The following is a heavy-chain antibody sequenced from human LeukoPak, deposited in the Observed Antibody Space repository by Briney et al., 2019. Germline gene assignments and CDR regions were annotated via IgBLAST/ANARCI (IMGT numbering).Heavy chain of an antibody. CDR3: ARSIVVVPFDY. D-gene: IGHD3-22*01. J-gene: IGHJ4*02. CDR2: IYYSGGT. Sequence: PSETLSLTCTVSGGSISSYYWSWIRQPPGKGLEWIGYIYYSGGTNYNPSLKSRVTISVDTSKNQFSLKLSSVTAADTAVYYCARSIVVVPFDYWGQGTLVTVSS. V-gene: IGHV4-59*01. CDR1: GGSISSYY.